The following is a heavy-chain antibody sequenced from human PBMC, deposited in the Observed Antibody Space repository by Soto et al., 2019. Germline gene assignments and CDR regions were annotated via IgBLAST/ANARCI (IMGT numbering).Heavy chain of an antibody. J-gene: IGHJ6*02. D-gene: IGHD2-15*01. CDR2: VSWNSEIV. CDR3: AIDRGPCSGNKCSSFYYYYGMDV. CDR1: GFKFGDYA. V-gene: IGHV3-9*01. Sequence: EVQLVESGGGLVQPGRSLRLSCEASGFKFGDYAMHWVRQAPGKGLEWVSGVSWNSEIVGYADSVKGRFTISRDNAKNSLYLEMNSLRTEDTALYYCAIDRGPCSGNKCSSFYYYYGMDVWGQGTTVTVSS.